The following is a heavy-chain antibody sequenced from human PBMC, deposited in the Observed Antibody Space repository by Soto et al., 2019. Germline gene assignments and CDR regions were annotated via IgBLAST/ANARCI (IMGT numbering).Heavy chain of an antibody. J-gene: IGHJ6*02. V-gene: IGHV4-59*08. D-gene: IGHD3-10*01. CDR1: GGSISSYY. Sequence: SETLSLTCSVSGGSISSYYWSWLRQPPGKGLEWILYIYYTGSTNYNPSLKSRVTISVDTSKNQFSLKLRSVTAADTAVYYCSRTSLVYGSGSYDYYNYGMDVWGQGTSVTVSS. CDR2: IYYTGST. CDR3: SRTSLVYGSGSYDYYNYGMDV.